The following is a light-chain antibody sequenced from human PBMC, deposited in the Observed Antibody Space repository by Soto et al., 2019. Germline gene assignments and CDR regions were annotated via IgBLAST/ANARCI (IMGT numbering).Light chain of an antibody. CDR3: QQYGISPT. CDR1: QSVSSSY. J-gene: IGKJ4*01. CDR2: GAS. Sequence: EIVLTQSPGTLSLSPGERATLSCRASQSVSSSYLAWYQQKPGQAPRLLIYGASSRATGIPDRFSGSGSGTDFTLTISRREPEDLAVYYCQQYGISPTFGGGTKVEIK. V-gene: IGKV3-20*01.